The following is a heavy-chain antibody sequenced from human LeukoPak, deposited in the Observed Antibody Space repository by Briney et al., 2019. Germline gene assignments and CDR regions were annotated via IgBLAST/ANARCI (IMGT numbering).Heavy chain of an antibody. J-gene: IGHJ6*02. CDR2: IKSKAYGGTT. V-gene: IGHV3-15*07. Sequence: PGGSLRLSCAASGFTFSDAWMNWVRQAPGKGLEWVGHIKSKAYGGTTDSAAPVKGRFTISRDDSKGTLYLQMNSLKIEDTAVYYCTTVKTYCSGGSCYYDYYYGMDVWGQGTTVTVSS. CDR1: GFTFSDAW. D-gene: IGHD2-15*01. CDR3: TTVKTYCSGGSCYYDYYYGMDV.